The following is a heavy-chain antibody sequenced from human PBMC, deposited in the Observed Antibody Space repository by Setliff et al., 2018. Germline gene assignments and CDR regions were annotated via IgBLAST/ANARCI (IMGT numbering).Heavy chain of an antibody. Sequence: SETLSLTCTVSGDSINSYPYYWGWIRQPPGKGLEWIGNIYYTGITYYNPSLKSQVTISVDTSKNQFSLKLNSVTAADTATYYCARDRSYYASGSFTKWFDYWGQGALVTVSS. J-gene: IGHJ4*02. CDR1: GDSINSYPYY. CDR2: IYYTGIT. CDR3: ARDRSYYASGSFTKWFDY. D-gene: IGHD3-10*01. V-gene: IGHV4-39*07.